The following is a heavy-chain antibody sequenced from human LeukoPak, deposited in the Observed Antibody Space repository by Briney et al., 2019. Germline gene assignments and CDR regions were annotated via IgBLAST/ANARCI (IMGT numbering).Heavy chain of an antibody. CDR3: ARFYYDSSGYYYVAY. J-gene: IGHJ4*02. D-gene: IGHD3-22*01. Sequence: SETLSLTCAVYGGSFSGYYWSWIRQPPAKGLEWIGEINHSGSTNYNPSLKSRVTISVDTSKNQFSLKLSSVTAADTAVYYCARFYYDSSGYYYVAYWGQGTLVTVSS. V-gene: IGHV4-34*01. CDR2: INHSGST. CDR1: GGSFSGYY.